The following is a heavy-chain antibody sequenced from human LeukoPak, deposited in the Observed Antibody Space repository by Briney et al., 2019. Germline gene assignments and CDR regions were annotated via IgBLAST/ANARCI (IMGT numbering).Heavy chain of an antibody. CDR3: ARSPIPYDSSGYYYVVIPSYFDY. V-gene: IGHV4-59*01. D-gene: IGHD3-22*01. CDR2: ISYSGST. J-gene: IGHJ4*02. Sequence: SETLSLTCTVSGGSISSYYWSWIRQPPGKGLEWIGYISYSGSTNYNPSLKSRVTISVDTSKNQFSLKLSSVTAADTAVYYCARSPIPYDSSGYYYVVIPSYFDYWGQGTLVTVSS. CDR1: GGSISSYY.